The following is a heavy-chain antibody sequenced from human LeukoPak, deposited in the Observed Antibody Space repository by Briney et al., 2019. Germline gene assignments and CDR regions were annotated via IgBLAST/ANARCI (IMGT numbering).Heavy chain of an antibody. CDR3: ARGPDYSSGWYVAYYYYGMDV. J-gene: IGHJ6*02. CDR2: ISSSSSTI. D-gene: IGHD6-19*01. CDR1: GFTFNSYA. Sequence: GGSLRLSCAASGFTFNSYAMSWVRQAPGKGLEWVSYISSSSSTIYYADSVKGRFTISRDNAKNSLYLQMNSLRDEDTAVYYCARGPDYSSGWYVAYYYYGMDVWGQGATVTVSS. V-gene: IGHV3-48*02.